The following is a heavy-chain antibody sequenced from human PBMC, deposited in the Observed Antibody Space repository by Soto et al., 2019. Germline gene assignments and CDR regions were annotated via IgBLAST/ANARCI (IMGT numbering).Heavy chain of an antibody. CDR3: GSGDNDY. Sequence: ASVKVSCKASGYTFTNYYVQWVRQAPGQGLEWMGVILPDGGHTTYSQKFQDRVTMTRDTFTSTIYMELSSLRSEDTAVYYCGSGDNDYWGQGTLVTVSS. J-gene: IGHJ4*02. CDR2: ILPDGGHT. CDR1: GYTFTNYY. V-gene: IGHV1-46*01.